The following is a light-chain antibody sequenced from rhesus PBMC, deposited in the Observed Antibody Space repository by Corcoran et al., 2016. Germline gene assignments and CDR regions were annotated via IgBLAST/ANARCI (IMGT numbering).Light chain of an antibody. J-gene: IGKJ2*01. V-gene: IGKV1-28*02. CDR2: ATS. CDR1: KGLTSY. CDR3: QQHNSHPYS. Sequence: DIQMTQSPSSLSASVGDTVTITCRASKGLTSYLNWFQQKPGKAPKLLIYATSSFKSGVPSRFSGSGSGTDFTLTISRLQPEDFSTYYCQQHNSHPYSFGQGTKVEIK.